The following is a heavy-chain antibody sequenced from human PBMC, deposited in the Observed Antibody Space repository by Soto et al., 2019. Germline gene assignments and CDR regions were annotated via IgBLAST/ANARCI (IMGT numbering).Heavy chain of an antibody. J-gene: IGHJ4*02. CDR1: GYTFTSYA. CDR2: INAGNGNT. CDR3: ARVRSGFGLDS. D-gene: IGHD3-16*01. V-gene: IGHV1-3*01. Sequence: QVQLVQSGAEVKKPGASVKVSCKASGYTFTSYAIHWVRQATGQRLEWMGWINAGNGNTKYSQKFQGRVTIARDTSASTAYMELSSLRSEDTAVYYCARVRSGFGLDSWGQGTLVTVSS.